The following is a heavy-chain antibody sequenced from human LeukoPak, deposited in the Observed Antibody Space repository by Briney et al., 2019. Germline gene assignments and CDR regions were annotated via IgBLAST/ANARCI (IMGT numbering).Heavy chain of an antibody. Sequence: PSETLSLTCTVSGGSISSYYWSWIRQPPGKGLEWIGYIYYSGSTNYNPSLKSRVTISVDTSKNQFSLKLSSVTAADTAVYYCARVPYDSSGYLPGTFDYWGQGTLVTVSS. V-gene: IGHV4-59*01. CDR3: ARVPYDSSGYLPGTFDY. J-gene: IGHJ4*02. CDR2: IYYSGST. D-gene: IGHD3-22*01. CDR1: GGSISSYY.